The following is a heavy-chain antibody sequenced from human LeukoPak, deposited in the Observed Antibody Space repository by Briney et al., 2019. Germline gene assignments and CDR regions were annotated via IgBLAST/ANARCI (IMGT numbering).Heavy chain of an antibody. D-gene: IGHD6-6*01. J-gene: IGHJ3*02. CDR1: GGSISSSSYY. Sequence: PSETLSLTCTVSGGSISSSSYYWGWIRQPPGKGLEWIGSIYYSGSTYYNPSLKSRVTISVDTSKNQFSLKLSSVTAADTAVYYCARGRIAARPRAFDIWGQGTMVTVSS. CDR2: IYYSGST. V-gene: IGHV4-39*07. CDR3: ARGRIAARPRAFDI.